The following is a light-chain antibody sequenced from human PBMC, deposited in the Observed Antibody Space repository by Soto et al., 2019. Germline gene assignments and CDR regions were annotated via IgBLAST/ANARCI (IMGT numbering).Light chain of an antibody. CDR1: QYLNTR. CDR3: HQRHSWPRT. CDR2: QTS. J-gene: IGKJ1*01. Sequence: EIVLTQSPATLSTFPGDRVTLSCRARQYLNTRLAWYQHTPGQSPRLLIYQTSLRAAGIPARFSASGSGTDFTRPIRDLQPEALALYYCHQRHSWPRTFGQGTKV. V-gene: IGKV3D-11*03.